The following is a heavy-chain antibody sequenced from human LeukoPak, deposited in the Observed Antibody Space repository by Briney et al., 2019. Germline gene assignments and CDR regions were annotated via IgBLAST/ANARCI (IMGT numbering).Heavy chain of an antibody. CDR3: ARVIGTGTGLFRPLAFDP. D-gene: IGHD1-7*01. CDR2: INHSGST. J-gene: IGHJ5*02. Sequence: SETLSLTCAVYGGSFSGYYWSWIRQPPGKGLEWIGEINHSGSTNYNPSLKSRVTISVDTSKNQFSLKLSSVTAADTAVYYCARVIGTGTGLFRPLAFDPWGQGTLVTVSS. V-gene: IGHV4-34*01. CDR1: GGSFSGYY.